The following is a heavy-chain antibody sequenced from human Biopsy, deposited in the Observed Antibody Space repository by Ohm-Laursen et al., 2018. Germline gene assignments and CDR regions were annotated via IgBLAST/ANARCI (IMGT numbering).Heavy chain of an antibody. CDR1: GGTFSNYG. CDR2: NIPILGTG. J-gene: IGHJ1*01. Sequence: SVKVSCKVPGGTFSNYGVNWVRQAPGQGLEWLGGNIPILGTGNYAQKFQDRVTVAADTSTSTATMELRSLRSDDTAVYYCATKLTGYFHHWGQGTLVSVSS. V-gene: IGHV1-69*06. D-gene: IGHD3-9*01. CDR3: ATKLTGYFHH.